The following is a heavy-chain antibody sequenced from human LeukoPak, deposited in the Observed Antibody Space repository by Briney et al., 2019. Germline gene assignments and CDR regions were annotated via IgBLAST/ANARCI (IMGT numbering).Heavy chain of an antibody. Sequence: GGSLRLSCAASGFTFSSYAMSWVRQAPGKGLEWVSAISGSGGSTYYADSVKGRFTISRDNSKNTLYLQMNSLRAEDTAIYYCAKDIRRYSSGDYWGQGTLVTVSS. CDR3: AKDIRRYSSGDY. CDR2: ISGSGGST. V-gene: IGHV3-23*01. J-gene: IGHJ4*02. D-gene: IGHD6-25*01. CDR1: GFTFSSYA.